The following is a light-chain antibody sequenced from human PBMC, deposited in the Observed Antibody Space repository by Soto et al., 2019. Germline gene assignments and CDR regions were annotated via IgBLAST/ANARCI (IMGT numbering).Light chain of an antibody. CDR3: QQSYSTLWT. Sequence: DIQMTQSPSSLSASVGARVTITCRASQSISSYLNWYQQKPGKAPKLLIYAASSLQSGVPSRFSGSGSGTDFTLTISSLQPEDFATYYCQQSYSTLWTFGQGTMVESK. CDR1: QSISSY. J-gene: IGKJ1*01. V-gene: IGKV1-39*01. CDR2: AAS.